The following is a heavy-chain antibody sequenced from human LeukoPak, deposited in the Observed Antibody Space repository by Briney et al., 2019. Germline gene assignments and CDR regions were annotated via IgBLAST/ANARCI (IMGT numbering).Heavy chain of an antibody. D-gene: IGHD3-16*02. V-gene: IGHV3-30-3*01. CDR2: ISYDGSNK. J-gene: IGHJ4*02. CDR3: ASGFLPSSFGGVIANLDY. Sequence: PGGSLRLSCAASGFTVRTNYMSWVRQAPGEGLEWVAVISYDGSNKYYADSVKGRFTISRDNSKNTLYLQMNGLRAEDTAVYYCASGFLPSSFGGVIANLDYWGQGTLVTVSS. CDR1: GFTVRTNY.